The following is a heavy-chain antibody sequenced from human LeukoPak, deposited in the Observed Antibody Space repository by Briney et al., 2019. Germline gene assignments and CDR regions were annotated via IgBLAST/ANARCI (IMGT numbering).Heavy chain of an antibody. D-gene: IGHD3-22*01. Sequence: SETLSLTCTVSGGSISSSSYYWGWIRQPPGKGLEWIGSVYYSGSTYYNPSLKSRVTISIDTSKNQFSLKLSSVTAADTAVYYCARRPSYYYDSSGYQAPSHGWFDPWGQGTLVTVSS. CDR2: VYYSGST. J-gene: IGHJ5*02. CDR3: ARRPSYYYDSSGYQAPSHGWFDP. CDR1: GGSISSSSYY. V-gene: IGHV4-39*01.